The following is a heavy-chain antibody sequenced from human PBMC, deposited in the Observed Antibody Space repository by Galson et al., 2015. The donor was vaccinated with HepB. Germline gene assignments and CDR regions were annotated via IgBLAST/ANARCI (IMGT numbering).Heavy chain of an antibody. J-gene: IGHJ6*02. Sequence: SLRLSCAASGFTFSSYSMNWVRQAPGKGLEWVSSISSSSSYIYYADSVKGRFTVSRDNAKNSLYLQMNSLRAEDTAVYYCARDLLLELTGYYCGMDVWGQGTTVTVSS. D-gene: IGHD1-1*01. CDR3: ARDLLLELTGYYCGMDV. CDR1: GFTFSSYS. V-gene: IGHV3-21*01. CDR2: ISSSSSYI.